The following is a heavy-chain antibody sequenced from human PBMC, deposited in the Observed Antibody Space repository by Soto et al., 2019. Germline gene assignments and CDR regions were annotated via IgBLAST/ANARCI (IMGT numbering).Heavy chain of an antibody. CDR1: GHTFTGDY. CDR3: AKEIGPFDF. D-gene: IGHD2-21*01. V-gene: IGHV1-2*02. CDR2: INPNSGAT. Sequence: VKVSCKTSGHTFTGDYLHWVRQAPGQGLEWMGWINPNSGATKFAQKFQGRVTMTWDTSISTAYMELSSLRSDDTAVYYCAKEIGPFDFWGQGTMVTVSS. J-gene: IGHJ3*01.